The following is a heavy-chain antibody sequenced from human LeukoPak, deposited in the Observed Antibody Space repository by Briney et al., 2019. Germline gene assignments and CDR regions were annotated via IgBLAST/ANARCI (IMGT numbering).Heavy chain of an antibody. CDR3: ARNSGGWFGELYYFDY. D-gene: IGHD3-10*01. CDR1: GFFFSRYA. V-gene: IGHV3-7*03. J-gene: IGHJ4*02. CDR2: IKQDGSEK. Sequence: PGGSLRLSCAASGFFFSRYAMHWVRQAPGKGLEWVANIKQDGSEKYYVDSVKGRFTISRDNAKNSLYLQMNSLRAEDTAVYYCARNSGGWFGELYYFDYWGQGTLVTVSS.